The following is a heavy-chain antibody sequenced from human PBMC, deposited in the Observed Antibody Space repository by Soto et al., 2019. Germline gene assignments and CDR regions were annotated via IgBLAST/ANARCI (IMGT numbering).Heavy chain of an antibody. CDR3: ARGDTPMITGMDSFDI. D-gene: IGHD5-18*01. CDR1: GFTFSRYW. CDR2: IKQDGTEK. J-gene: IGHJ3*02. V-gene: IGHV3-7*01. Sequence: GGSLRLSCAASGFTFSRYWMNWVRQAPGKGLEWVANIKQDGTEKNYVDSVKGRFTISRDNAKNSLYLQMDSLRAEDTAVYFCARGDTPMITGMDSFDIWGQGTLVT.